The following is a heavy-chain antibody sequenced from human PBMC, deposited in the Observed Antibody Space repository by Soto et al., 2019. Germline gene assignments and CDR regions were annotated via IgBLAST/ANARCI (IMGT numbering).Heavy chain of an antibody. D-gene: IGHD3-22*01. V-gene: IGHV4-39*01. Sequence: SETLSLTCTVSGGSISSSSYYWGWIRQPPGKGLEWIGSIDYSGSTYYNPSLKSRVTISVDTSKNQFSQKLSSVTAADTAVYYCASRIGYYYDSSGYPYWGQGTLVTVSS. CDR1: GGSISSSSYY. J-gene: IGHJ4*02. CDR2: IDYSGST. CDR3: ASRIGYYYDSSGYPY.